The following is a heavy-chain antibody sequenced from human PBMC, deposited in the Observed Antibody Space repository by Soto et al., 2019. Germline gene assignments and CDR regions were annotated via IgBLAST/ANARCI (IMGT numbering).Heavy chain of an antibody. Sequence: VQLQESGPGLVKPSQTLSLTCTVSGGSIRSGGYFWSWVRQQPGKGLEWIGQIYYRGGTSYNPSLESRVAMSVDTSKNEFTLKVNSVTAADTAIYYCARFAKEENPKLESWYAFDFWGRGTLVTVSS. J-gene: IGHJ4*02. CDR3: ARFAKEENPKLESWYAFDF. CDR1: GGSIRSGGYF. D-gene: IGHD6-13*01. V-gene: IGHV4-31*03. CDR2: IYYRGGT.